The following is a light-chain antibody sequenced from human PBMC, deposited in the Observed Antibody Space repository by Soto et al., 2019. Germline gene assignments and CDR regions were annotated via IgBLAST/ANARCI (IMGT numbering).Light chain of an antibody. CDR3: QKSYSTLYT. J-gene: IGKJ2*01. V-gene: IGKV1-39*01. Sequence: DIQMTQSPSSLSASVGDRVTITCRASQSISSYLNWYQQKPGKAPKLLIYAASSLQSGVPSRFSGSGSGTDFTFTISSLQPEDFVTYYCQKSYSTLYTFGQGTKLEIK. CDR1: QSISSY. CDR2: AAS.